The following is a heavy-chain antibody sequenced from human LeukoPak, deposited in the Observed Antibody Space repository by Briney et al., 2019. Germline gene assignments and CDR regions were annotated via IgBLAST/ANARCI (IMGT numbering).Heavy chain of an antibody. D-gene: IGHD5-18*01. J-gene: IGHJ5*02. CDR1: GFTFNSYS. CDR2: ISSSSSYI. CDR3: ATETGYNYGFDH. Sequence: GGSLRLSCAASGFTFNSYSMNWVRQAPGKGLEWVSSISSSSSYIYYGDSVKGRFTISRDNAKNSLYLQMNSLRAEDTAVYYCATETGYNYGFDHWGQGTLVTVSS. V-gene: IGHV3-21*01.